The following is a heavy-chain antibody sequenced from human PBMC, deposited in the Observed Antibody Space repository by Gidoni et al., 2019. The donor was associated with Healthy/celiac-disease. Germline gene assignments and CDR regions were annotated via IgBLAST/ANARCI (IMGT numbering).Heavy chain of an antibody. D-gene: IGHD2-15*01. CDR1: GGTFSSYA. CDR2: IIPIFGTA. CDR3: ARVGYCSGGSCHTPY. V-gene: IGHV1-69*06. Sequence: VKKPGSSVKVSCKASGGTFSSYAISWVRQAPGQGLEWMGGIIPIFGTANYAQKFQGRVTITADKSTSTAYMELSSLRSEDTAVYYCARVGYCSGGSCHTPYWGQGTLVTVSS. J-gene: IGHJ4*02.